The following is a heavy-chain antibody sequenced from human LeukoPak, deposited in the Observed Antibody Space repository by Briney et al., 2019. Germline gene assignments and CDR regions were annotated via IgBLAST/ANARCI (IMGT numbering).Heavy chain of an antibody. D-gene: IGHD2-2*02. Sequence: GRSLRLSCAASGFTFRNYGMHWVRQAPGKGLEWVAIIWYDGSKNYYADSVKGRFTISRDNFNNTLYLQVNSLRAEDTALYYCARAPYTTGRSFYFDSWGQGTLVTVSS. CDR3: ARAPYTTGRSFYFDS. CDR1: GFTFRNYG. CDR2: IWYDGSKN. J-gene: IGHJ4*02. V-gene: IGHV3-33*01.